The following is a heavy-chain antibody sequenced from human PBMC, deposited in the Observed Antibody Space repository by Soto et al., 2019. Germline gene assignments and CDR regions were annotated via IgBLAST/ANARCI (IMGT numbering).Heavy chain of an antibody. Sequence: EVQLVKSGGGFVKPGGSLRLSCTASGFTFNDAWMNWVRQGPGKGLEWVARIKHKADGETTDYAAPVKGRFTISRDDSKNTVSLQMDSLRTEDTAVYYCTTDLYSSSAWANDYWGQGTLVTVSS. CDR2: IKHKADGETT. J-gene: IGHJ4*02. D-gene: IGHD6-19*01. V-gene: IGHV3-15*07. CDR1: GFTFNDAW. CDR3: TTDLYSSSAWANDY.